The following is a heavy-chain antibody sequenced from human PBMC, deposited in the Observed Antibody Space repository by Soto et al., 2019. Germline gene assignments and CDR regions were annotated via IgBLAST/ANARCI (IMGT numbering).Heavy chain of an antibody. CDR2: IGSKTSSYAT. V-gene: IGHV3-73*01. Sequence: PGGSLRLSCAASGFVFSGSALHWVRQASGKGLEWVGRIGSKTSSYATAYAASLQGRFTISRDDSTNMAYLRMNSLKTEDTAVYYCTRHRPMTTFQYYFDYWGRGTLVTVSS. D-gene: IGHD2-21*01. CDR3: TRHRPMTTFQYYFDY. J-gene: IGHJ4*02. CDR1: GFVFSGSA.